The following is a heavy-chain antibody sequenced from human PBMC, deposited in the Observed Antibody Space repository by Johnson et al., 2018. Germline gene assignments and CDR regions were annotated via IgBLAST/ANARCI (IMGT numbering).Heavy chain of an antibody. D-gene: IGHD2-21*02. J-gene: IGHJ6*03. CDR1: GFTFSSYW. Sequence: EVQLVESGGGLVQPGGSLRLSCAASGFTFSSYWMSWVRQAPGKGLEWVANIKQDGSEKYYVDSVKGRFTISRDNAKNSLYLQMNSRRAEDTAVYYCARAQAYCGGDCYLGYYYYYYMDVWGKGTTVTVSS. CDR3: ARAQAYCGGDCYLGYYYYYYMDV. V-gene: IGHV3-7*01. CDR2: IKQDGSEK.